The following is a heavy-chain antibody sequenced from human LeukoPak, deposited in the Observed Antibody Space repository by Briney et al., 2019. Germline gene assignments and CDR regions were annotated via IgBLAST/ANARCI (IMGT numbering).Heavy chain of an antibody. Sequence: SETLSLTCTVSGGSISSYYWSWIRQPPGKGLEWIGYIYYSGSTYYNPSLKSRVTISVDTSKNQFSLKLGSVTAADTAVYYCARGGNWFDPWGQGTLVTVSS. J-gene: IGHJ5*02. CDR2: IYYSGST. CDR1: GGSISSYY. V-gene: IGHV4-59*04. CDR3: ARGGNWFDP.